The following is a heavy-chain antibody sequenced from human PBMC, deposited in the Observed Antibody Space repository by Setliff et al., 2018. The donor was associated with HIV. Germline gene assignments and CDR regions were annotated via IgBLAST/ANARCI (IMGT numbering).Heavy chain of an antibody. J-gene: IGHJ4*02. CDR1: GFTFSDCS. Sequence: GGSLRLSCAASGFTFSDCSMNWVRQAPGKGLEWISYITSTGSTIFYCTDSVKGRFTISRDNARKSVYLQIDSLRAEDTAVYYCARDRGYDLDYFDYWGQGTLVTVSS. CDR2: ITSTGSTI. D-gene: IGHD5-12*01. CDR3: ARDRGYDLDYFDY. V-gene: IGHV3-48*04.